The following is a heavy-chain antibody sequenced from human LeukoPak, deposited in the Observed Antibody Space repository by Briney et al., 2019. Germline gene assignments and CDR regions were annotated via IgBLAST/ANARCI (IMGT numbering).Heavy chain of an antibody. CDR3: ARGVGYCSSTSCYGGRNWFDP. V-gene: IGHV1-46*01. CDR2: INTSGGST. CDR1: GYTFTSYY. D-gene: IGHD2-2*01. J-gene: IGHJ5*02. Sequence: ASVKVSCTASGYTFTSYYMHWVRQAPGQGLEWMGIINTSGGSTSYAQKFQGRVTMTRDMSTSTVYMELSSLRSEDTAVYYCARGVGYCSSTSCYGGRNWFDPWGQGTLVTVSS.